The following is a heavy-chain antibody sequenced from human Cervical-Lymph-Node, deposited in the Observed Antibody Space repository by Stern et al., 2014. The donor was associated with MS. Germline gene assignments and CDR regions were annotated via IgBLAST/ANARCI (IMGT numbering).Heavy chain of an antibody. Sequence: VQLVQSGAEVKKPGASVKVSCKVSGYSLTDLSMHWVRQPPGKGLVWMGGFDPDDAETIYAQQFQGRLTMTEDTSADTAYMELSSLRSEDTAVYYCVRYGDYVDAFDMWGQGTMVTVSS. D-gene: IGHD4-17*01. J-gene: IGHJ3*02. CDR2: FDPDDAET. V-gene: IGHV1-24*01. CDR3: VRYGDYVDAFDM. CDR1: GYSLTDLS.